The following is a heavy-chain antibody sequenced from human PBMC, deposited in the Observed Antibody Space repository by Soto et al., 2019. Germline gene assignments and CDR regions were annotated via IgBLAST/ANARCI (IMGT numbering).Heavy chain of an antibody. Sequence: QVQLQESGPGLVKPSETLSLTCTVSGGSISSYYWSWIRQPPGKGLEWIGYIYYSGSTNYNPSLKSRVTISVDTSKNQFSLKLSSVTAADTAVYYCASIYYDFWSGYAPNYYYYGMDVWGQGTTVTVSS. J-gene: IGHJ6*02. CDR2: IYYSGST. D-gene: IGHD3-3*01. V-gene: IGHV4-59*01. CDR3: ASIYYDFWSGYAPNYYYYGMDV. CDR1: GGSISSYY.